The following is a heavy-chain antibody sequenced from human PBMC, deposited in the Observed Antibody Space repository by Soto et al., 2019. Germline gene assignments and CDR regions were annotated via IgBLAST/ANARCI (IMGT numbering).Heavy chain of an antibody. V-gene: IGHV3-23*01. CDR1: GFTFSSYA. D-gene: IGHD6-19*01. J-gene: IGHJ5*02. CDR3: ASHGYGRGWWKFDP. Sequence: EVQLLESGGGLVQPGGSLRLSCAASGFTFSSYAMSWVRQAPGKGLGWVSAISGSGGSTYYADSVKGRFTLSRDNSKNTLYGQMDRLLAEDTAVYYGASHGYGRGWWKFDPWGQGTLVTVSS. CDR2: ISGSGGST.